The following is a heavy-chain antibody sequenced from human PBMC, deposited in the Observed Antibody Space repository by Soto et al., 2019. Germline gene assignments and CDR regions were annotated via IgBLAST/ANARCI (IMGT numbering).Heavy chain of an antibody. CDR2: INAGNGNT. CDR1: GYTYTSYA. CDR3: ARARSSMVRGVISYYMDV. Sequence: ASVKASFKASGYTYTSYAMHWVRQAPEQRLEWMGWINAGNGNTKYSQKFQGRVTITRDTSASTAYMELSSLRSEDTAVYYCARARSSMVRGVISYYMDVWGKGTTVTVSS. J-gene: IGHJ6*03. V-gene: IGHV1-3*01. D-gene: IGHD3-10*01.